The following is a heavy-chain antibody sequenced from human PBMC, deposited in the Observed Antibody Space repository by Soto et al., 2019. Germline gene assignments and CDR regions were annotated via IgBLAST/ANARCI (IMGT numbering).Heavy chain of an antibody. Sequence: QLKLQESGSGLVKPSQTLSLTCAVSGGSISSGGYSWSWIQQPPGKGLEWIGYIYHSGSTYSNPSLKGRSTISVDRSKNQFSLKLSSVTAADTAVYYCAAGGGLPRYYWGQGTLVTVSS. CDR2: IYHSGST. D-gene: IGHD5-12*01. J-gene: IGHJ4*02. CDR1: GGSISSGGYS. CDR3: AAGGGLPRYY. V-gene: IGHV4-30-2*01.